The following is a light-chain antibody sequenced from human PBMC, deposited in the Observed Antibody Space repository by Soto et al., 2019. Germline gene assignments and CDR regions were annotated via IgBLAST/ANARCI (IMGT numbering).Light chain of an antibody. CDR1: QSVSSSY. Sequence: EIVLTQSPATLSLSPGERATLSCRASQSVSSSYLAWYQQKPGQAPRLLIYGASSRATGIPDRFSGSGSGTDSTLTISRLEPEDFAVYYCQQYGSSLLTFGGGTKVDIK. J-gene: IGKJ4*01. CDR2: GAS. CDR3: QQYGSSLLT. V-gene: IGKV3-20*01.